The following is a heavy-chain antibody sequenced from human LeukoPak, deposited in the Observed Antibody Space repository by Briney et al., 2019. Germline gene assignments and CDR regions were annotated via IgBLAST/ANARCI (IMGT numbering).Heavy chain of an antibody. J-gene: IGHJ5*02. CDR2: ISYDGSNK. CDR1: GFTFSSYA. CDR3: ARPLSPTDSMVINP. D-gene: IGHD5-18*01. V-gene: IGHV3-30*01. Sequence: GRSLRLSCAASGFTFSSYAMHWVRQAPGEGLEWVAVISYDGSNKYYADSVKGRFTISRDNSKNTLYLQMNSLRAEDTAVYYYARPLSPTDSMVINPWGQGTLVTVSS.